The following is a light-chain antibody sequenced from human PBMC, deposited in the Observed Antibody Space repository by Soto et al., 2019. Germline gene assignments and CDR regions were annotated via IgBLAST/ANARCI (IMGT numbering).Light chain of an antibody. J-gene: IGKJ4*01. CDR2: DAS. CDR1: QSVSRF. Sequence: EIVFTQSPATLSLFPGESATLSCTTSQSVSRFLGWYQLKPGQSPRLLIYDASNRATGIPARFSGGGVGRNFSLTISSLEPEDFAIYYCQQRINWPLTFGGGT. V-gene: IGKV3-11*02. CDR3: QQRINWPLT.